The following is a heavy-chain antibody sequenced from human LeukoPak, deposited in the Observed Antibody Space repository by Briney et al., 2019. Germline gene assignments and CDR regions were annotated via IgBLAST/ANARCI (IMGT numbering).Heavy chain of an antibody. D-gene: IGHD3-22*01. CDR3: ARTQGRYYDSSGYVY. CDR2: IYYSGST. CDR1: GGSISGSSYY. Sequence: SETLSLTCTVSGGSISGSSYYWGWIRQPPGKGLEWIGSIYYSGSTYYNPSLKSRVTISVDTSKNQFSLKLSSVTAADTAVYYCARTQGRYYDSSGYVYWGQGTLVTVSS. V-gene: IGHV4-39*01. J-gene: IGHJ4*02.